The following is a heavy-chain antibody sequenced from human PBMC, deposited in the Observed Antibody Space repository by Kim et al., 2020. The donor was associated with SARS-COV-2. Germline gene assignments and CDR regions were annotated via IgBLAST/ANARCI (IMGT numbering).Heavy chain of an antibody. CDR2: TYYRSKGYN. Sequence: SQTLSLTCAISGDSVSSNSAAWNWIRQSPSRGLEWLGRTYYRSKGYNDYALPVKSRITINPDTSKNQFSLQLNSVTPEDTAVYYCARDRYGSQWLQYYYYYGMDVWGQGTTVTVSS. CDR1: GDSVSSNSAA. D-gene: IGHD6-19*01. CDR3: ARDRYGSQWLQYYYYYGMDV. V-gene: IGHV6-1*01. J-gene: IGHJ6*02.